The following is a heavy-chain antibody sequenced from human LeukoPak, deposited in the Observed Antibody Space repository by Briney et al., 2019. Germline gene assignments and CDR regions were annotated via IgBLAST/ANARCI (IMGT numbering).Heavy chain of an antibody. CDR1: GGSISSGGYY. D-gene: IGHD4-17*01. J-gene: IGHJ4*02. CDR2: IYYSGST. V-gene: IGHV4-31*03. Sequence: PSETLSLTCTVSGGSISSGGYYWSWIRQHPGKGLEWIGYIYYSGSTYYNPSLKSRVTISVDTSKNQFSLKLSSVTAADTAVYYCARVSGDYGDYGYRFDYWGQRTLVTVSS. CDR3: ARVSGDYGDYGYRFDY.